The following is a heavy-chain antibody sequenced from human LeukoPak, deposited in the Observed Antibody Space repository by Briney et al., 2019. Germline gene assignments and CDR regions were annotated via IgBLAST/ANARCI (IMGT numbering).Heavy chain of an antibody. CDR2: ISGSGGST. Sequence: GGSLRLSCAASGFTFSSHGMSWVRQAPGKGLGWVSAISGSGGSTYYADSVKGRFTISRDNSKNTPYLQMNSLRAEDTAVYYCARSKLRYDFDYWGQGTLVTVSS. V-gene: IGHV3-23*01. J-gene: IGHJ4*02. D-gene: IGHD3-9*01. CDR3: ARSKLRYDFDY. CDR1: GFTFSSHG.